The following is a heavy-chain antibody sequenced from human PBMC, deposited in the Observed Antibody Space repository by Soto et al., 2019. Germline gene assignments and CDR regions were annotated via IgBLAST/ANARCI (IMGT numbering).Heavy chain of an antibody. V-gene: IGHV3-74*01. J-gene: IGHJ4*02. CDR2: VDSDGGGT. CDR1: GVTFTHSW. Sequence: EVQLAESGGGFVQPGGSLSLSCAASGVTFTHSWMHWVRQAPGKGLGWVSRVDSDGGGTSYADSVKGRFTIPRDDAKTTLYLQINSLRAEDTAVYYWGSVFEYWGPGILVTVSS. CDR3: GSVFEY.